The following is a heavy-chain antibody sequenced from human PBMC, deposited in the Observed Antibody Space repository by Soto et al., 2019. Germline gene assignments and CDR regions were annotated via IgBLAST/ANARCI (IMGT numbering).Heavy chain of an antibody. CDR2: MHFGGTT. CDR1: GVSIGSSTYF. V-gene: IGHV4-39*01. CDR3: ARHEQNLLNWFAP. Sequence: QLQLQESGPGLVKPSETLSLTCTVSGVSIGSSTYFWGWIRQTPGKGLEWIGSMHFGGTTHSSPSLKSRVIISMDTSKNQFYLKVNSVTAADSAVYYCARHEQNLLNWFAPWGPGILVTVSS. J-gene: IGHJ5*02.